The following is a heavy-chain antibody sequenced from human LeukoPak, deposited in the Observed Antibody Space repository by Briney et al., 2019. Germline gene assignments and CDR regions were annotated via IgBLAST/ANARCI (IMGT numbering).Heavy chain of an antibody. CDR3: ARDAIDGGYYMDV. Sequence: SETLSLTCTVSGGSITSHYWSWIRQPPGKGLEWIGYMYYSGFSNYNPSLKSRVTISIDTSKNQFSLKLSSVTAADTTVYYCARDAIDGGYYMDVWGRGTTVTVSS. CDR2: MYYSGFS. V-gene: IGHV4-59*11. D-gene: IGHD2-15*01. CDR1: GGSITSHY. J-gene: IGHJ6*03.